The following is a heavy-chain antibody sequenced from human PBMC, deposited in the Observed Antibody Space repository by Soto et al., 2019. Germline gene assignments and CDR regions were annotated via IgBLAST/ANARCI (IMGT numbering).Heavy chain of an antibody. J-gene: IGHJ6*02. CDR1: GGSISSYY. CDR2: IYYSGST. CDR3: ARDLYYGSGSYYYYYGMDV. V-gene: IGHV4-59*01. D-gene: IGHD3-10*01. Sequence: SETLSLTCTVSGGSISSYYWSWIRQTPGKGLVWLGYIYYSGSTNYNPSLKSRVTISVDKSKKQFSLKMSSVTAADTAVYYCARDLYYGSGSYYYYYGMDVWGQGTTVTVSS.